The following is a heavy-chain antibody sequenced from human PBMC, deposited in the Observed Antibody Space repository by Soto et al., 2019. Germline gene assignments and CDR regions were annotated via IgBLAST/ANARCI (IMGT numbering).Heavy chain of an antibody. CDR3: ARNRQYCSSTSCYWGDYYGMDV. CDR1: GGTFSSYA. D-gene: IGHD2-2*01. CDR2: IIPIFGTA. Sequence: SVKVSCKASGGTFSSYAISWVRQAPGQGLEWMGGIIPIFGTANYAQKFQGRVTITADKSTSTAYMELSSLRSEDTAMYYCARNRQYCSSTSCYWGDYYGMDVWGQGTTVTVSS. J-gene: IGHJ6*02. V-gene: IGHV1-69*06.